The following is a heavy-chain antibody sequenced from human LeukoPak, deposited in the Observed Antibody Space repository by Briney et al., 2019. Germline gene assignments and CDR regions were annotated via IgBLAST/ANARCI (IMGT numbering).Heavy chain of an antibody. CDR3: AGGVVRGPKVFDI. J-gene: IGHJ3*02. V-gene: IGHV4-4*07. CDR2: IYTSGSN. D-gene: IGHD3-10*01. CDR1: GGSTSSYY. Sequence: SETLSLTCTVSGGSTSSYYWSWIRQPAGKGLEWIGRIYTSGSNNYNPSLKSRVTMSVDTSKNQFSLKLSSVTAADTAVYYCAGGVVRGPKVFDIWGQGTMVTVSS.